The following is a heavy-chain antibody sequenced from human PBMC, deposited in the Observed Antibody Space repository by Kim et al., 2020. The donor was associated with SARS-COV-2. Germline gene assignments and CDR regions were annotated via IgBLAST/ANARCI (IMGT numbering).Heavy chain of an antibody. J-gene: IGHJ4*02. CDR2: ISGSGGST. V-gene: IGHV3-23*01. CDR1: GFTFSSYA. D-gene: IGHD3-22*01. CDR3: AKDRDYYDSSGYYNTFDY. Sequence: GGSLRLSCAASGFTFSSYAMSWVRQAPGKGLEWVSAISGSGGSTYYADSVKGRFTISRDNSKNTLYLQMNSLRAEDTAVYYCAKDRDYYDSSGYYNTFDYWGQGTLVTVSS.